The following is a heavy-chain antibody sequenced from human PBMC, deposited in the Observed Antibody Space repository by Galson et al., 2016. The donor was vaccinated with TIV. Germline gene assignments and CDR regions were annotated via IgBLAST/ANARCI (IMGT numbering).Heavy chain of an antibody. V-gene: IGHV3-7*01. Sequence: SLRLSCAASGFTFSTYWMSWVRQAPRKGLEWVGNIKQDGSESYYVDSVRGRFTISRDNAKNSVYLPMNSLRAEDTAVYYCVRKDQVADFCSTTSCSHDYWGQGTLVTVSS. D-gene: IGHD2-2*01. J-gene: IGHJ4*02. CDR2: IKQDGSES. CDR3: VRKDQVADFCSTTSCSHDY. CDR1: GFTFSTYW.